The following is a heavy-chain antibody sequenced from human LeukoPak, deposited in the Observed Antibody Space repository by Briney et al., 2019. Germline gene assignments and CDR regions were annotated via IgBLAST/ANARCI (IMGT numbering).Heavy chain of an antibody. Sequence: PSETLSLTCTVSGGSISSYYWSWIRQPPGKGLEWIGYIYYSGSTNYNPSLKSRVTISVDTSKNQFSLKLSSVTAADTAVYYCARLDYGDWYFDLWGRGTLVTVSS. D-gene: IGHD4-17*01. CDR3: ARLDYGDWYFDL. J-gene: IGHJ2*01. CDR2: IYYSGST. V-gene: IGHV4-59*01. CDR1: GGSISSYY.